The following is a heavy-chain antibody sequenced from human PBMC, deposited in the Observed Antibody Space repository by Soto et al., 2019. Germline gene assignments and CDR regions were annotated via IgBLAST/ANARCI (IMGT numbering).Heavy chain of an antibody. J-gene: IGHJ4*02. CDR2: ISYDGSNQ. CDR1: GFTFSSYA. CDR3: ARSSGGSYHYFDS. V-gene: IGHV3-30*14. Sequence: QVQLVESGGGVVQPGRSLRLSCAASGFTFSSYAMHWVRQAPGKGLEWVALISYDGSNQYYADSVKGRFTLSRDDSKNTLYLQMNRLRAEDTAVYYCARSSGGSYHYFDSWGQGTLVTVSS. D-gene: IGHD2-15*01.